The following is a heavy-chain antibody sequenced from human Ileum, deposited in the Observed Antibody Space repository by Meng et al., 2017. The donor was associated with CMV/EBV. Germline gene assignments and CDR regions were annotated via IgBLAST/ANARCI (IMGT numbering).Heavy chain of an antibody. CDR3: AKDSSGWYPSTQIFDP. Sequence: GESLKISCAASGFTFSSYGMHWVRQAPGKGLEWVAFIRYDGSNKYYADSVKGRFTISRDNSKNTLYLQMNSLRAEDTAVYYCAKDSSGWYPSTQIFDPWGQGTLVTVSS. J-gene: IGHJ5*02. D-gene: IGHD6-19*01. V-gene: IGHV3-30*02. CDR1: GFTFSSYG. CDR2: IRYDGSNK.